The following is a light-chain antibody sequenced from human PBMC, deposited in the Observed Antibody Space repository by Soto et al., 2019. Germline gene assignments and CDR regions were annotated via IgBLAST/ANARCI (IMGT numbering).Light chain of an antibody. CDR2: DAS. J-gene: IGKJ3*01. V-gene: IGKV1-33*01. CDR3: QHGGT. CDR1: QDIGTS. Sequence: DILMTQSPSSLSAFVGERVTITCQASQDIGTSLNWYQQRPGEAPKFLIYDASRLEAGVPSRFSGSGSGTDFTFAISSLQPEDIATYYWQHGGTCGPGTKVDFK.